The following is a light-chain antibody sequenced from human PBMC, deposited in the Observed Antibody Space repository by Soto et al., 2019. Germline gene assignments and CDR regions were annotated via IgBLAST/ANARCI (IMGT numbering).Light chain of an antibody. J-gene: IGLJ1*01. CDR3: AAWDDSLSANYV. CDR1: SSNIGSNY. V-gene: IGLV1-47*01. Sequence: QSALTQPPSASGTPGQMVTISCSGSSSNIGSNYVYWYQQLPGTAPKLLIYRNNQRPSGVPDRFSGSKSGTSASLAISGLRSEDEADYYCAAWDDSLSANYVFGTGTKVTVL. CDR2: RNN.